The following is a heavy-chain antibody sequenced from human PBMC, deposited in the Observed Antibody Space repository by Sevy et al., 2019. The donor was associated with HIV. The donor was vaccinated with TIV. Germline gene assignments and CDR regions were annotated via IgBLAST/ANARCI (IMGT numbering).Heavy chain of an antibody. V-gene: IGHV3-48*03. CDR3: ARDLPPSATTVAHFDC. Sequence: VGSLRLSCAASGFTFSSYEMSWVRQAPGKGLEWVSYISNSGTTIYYSDSVKGRFTISRDNARNSLYQQMNSLRAEDTAIYYCARDLPPSATTVAHFDCWGQGTLVTVSS. CDR2: ISNSGTTI. D-gene: IGHD4-17*01. CDR1: GFTFSSYE. J-gene: IGHJ4*02.